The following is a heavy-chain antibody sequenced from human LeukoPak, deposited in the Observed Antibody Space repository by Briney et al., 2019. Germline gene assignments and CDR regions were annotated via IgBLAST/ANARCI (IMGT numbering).Heavy chain of an antibody. Sequence: GGSLRLSCAASGFSFSVYEMHCVRQAPGKGLEWISDISSSGTTTYYADSVKGRFTISRDNAKNSLYLQMNSLRAEDTAVYYCKILTVASNFDYWGQGTLVTVSS. CDR3: KILTVASNFDY. J-gene: IGHJ4*02. D-gene: IGHD6-19*01. V-gene: IGHV3-48*03. CDR2: ISSSGTTT. CDR1: GFSFSVYE.